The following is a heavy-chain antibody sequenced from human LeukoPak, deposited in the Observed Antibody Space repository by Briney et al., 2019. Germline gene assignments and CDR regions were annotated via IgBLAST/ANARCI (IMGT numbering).Heavy chain of an antibody. CDR3: ARHSSRVVPAAIRPGDYYYYYGIDV. V-gene: IGHV5-51*01. J-gene: IGHJ6*02. Sequence: GESLKISCKGSGYSFTSYWIGWVRQMPGKGLEWMGIIYPGDSDTRYSPSFQGQVTISADKSISTAYLQWSSLKASDTAMYYCARHSSRVVPAAIRPGDYYYYYGIDVWGQGTTVTVSS. D-gene: IGHD2-2*02. CDR1: GYSFTSYW. CDR2: IYPGDSDT.